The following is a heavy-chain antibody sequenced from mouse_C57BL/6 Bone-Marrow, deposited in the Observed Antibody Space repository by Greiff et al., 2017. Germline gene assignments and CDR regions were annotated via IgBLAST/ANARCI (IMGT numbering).Heavy chain of an antibody. V-gene: IGHV1-15*01. Sequence: VQLQQSGAELVRPGASVTLSCKASGYTFTDYEMHWVKQTPVHGLEWIGAFDPETGGTAYNQKFKGKAILTADKSSSTAYMELRSLTSEDSAVYYCTRREWLLFDYWGQGTTLTVSS. CDR2: FDPETGGT. D-gene: IGHD2-3*01. CDR1: GYTFTDYE. CDR3: TRREWLLFDY. J-gene: IGHJ2*01.